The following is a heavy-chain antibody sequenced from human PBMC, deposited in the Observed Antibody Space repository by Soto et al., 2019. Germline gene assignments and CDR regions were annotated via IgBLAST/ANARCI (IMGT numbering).Heavy chain of an antibody. CDR3: ARGVGSGSYYNQYNWFDP. V-gene: IGHV1-18*01. D-gene: IGHD3-10*01. CDR1: GYTFTNYG. J-gene: IGHJ5*02. CDR2: INVYNGNT. Sequence: QVQLVQSGGEVKKPGASVKVSCKASGYTFTNYGISWVRQAPGQGLEWMGWINVYNGNTKYAQKVQGRVTMTIDTSTRTAKMERRSVRADDTAVYYCARGVGSGSYYNQYNWFDPWGQGTLVTVSS.